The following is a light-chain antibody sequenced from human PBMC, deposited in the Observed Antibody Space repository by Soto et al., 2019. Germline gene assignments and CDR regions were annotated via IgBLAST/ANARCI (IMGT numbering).Light chain of an antibody. V-gene: IGKV3-15*01. J-gene: IGKJ5*01. CDR2: GAS. CDR3: LQYNNWPSIT. Sequence: EIVMTQSPATLSVSPGEGATLSCRASQSVGSHLAWYQQKPGQAPRLLIYGASTRATGIPASFSGSGSGTEFTPTISSLQSEDFAVYYCLQYNNWPSITFGQGTRLEIK. CDR1: QSVGSH.